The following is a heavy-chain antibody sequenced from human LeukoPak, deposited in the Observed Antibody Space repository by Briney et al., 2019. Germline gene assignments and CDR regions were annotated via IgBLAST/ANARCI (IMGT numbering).Heavy chain of an antibody. CDR3: AKVAFGGIAVAGPFDY. V-gene: IGHV3-9*02. Sequence: GGSLRLSCAASGFTSDDYAMHWVRQAPGKGLEWVSGISWNSGSIGYADSVKGRFTISRDNAKNSLYLQMNSLRAEDMALYYCAKVAFGGIAVAGPFDYWGQGTLVTVSS. CDR1: GFTSDDYA. CDR2: ISWNSGSI. D-gene: IGHD6-19*01. J-gene: IGHJ4*02.